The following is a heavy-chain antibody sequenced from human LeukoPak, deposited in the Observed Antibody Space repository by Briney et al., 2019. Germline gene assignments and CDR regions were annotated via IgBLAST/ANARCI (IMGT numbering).Heavy chain of an antibody. J-gene: IGHJ3*02. CDR2: INHSGST. Sequence: SETLSLTCAVYGGSFSGYYWSWIRQPPGKGLEWIGEINHSGSTNYNPSLKSRVTISVDTSKNQFSLKLNSVTAADTAVYYCAGRLWRRDGYNLSAFDIWGQGTMVTVSS. D-gene: IGHD5-24*01. CDR1: GGSFSGYY. CDR3: AGRLWRRDGYNLSAFDI. V-gene: IGHV4-34*01.